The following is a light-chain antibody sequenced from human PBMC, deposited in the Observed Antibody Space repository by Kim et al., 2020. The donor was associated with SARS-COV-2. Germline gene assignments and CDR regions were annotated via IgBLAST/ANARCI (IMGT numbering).Light chain of an antibody. CDR3: QQRYSWPPLT. Sequence: EIVLTQSPATLSLSPGERATFSCRASQSVSHHLAWYQQKRGQAPRLLIYDASNRATGIPARFSGSGSGTDFNLTINSLEPEDLAVYYCQQRYSWPPLTFGGGTKVDIK. J-gene: IGKJ4*01. CDR1: QSVSHH. V-gene: IGKV3-11*01. CDR2: DAS.